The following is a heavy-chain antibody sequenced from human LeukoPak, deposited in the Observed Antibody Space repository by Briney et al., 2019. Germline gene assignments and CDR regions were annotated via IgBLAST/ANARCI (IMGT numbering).Heavy chain of an antibody. CDR3: ARDRRGEKDFDV. J-gene: IGHJ3*01. CDR1: GICVSNDY. V-gene: IGHV3-53*04. Sequence: RGSPRLSCAASGICVSNDYMSWARQAPGEGRGWVSANYYDDYTRDAASVKGRFSISRHNSKNTVYLQMDNLRPEDTAVYYCARDRRGEKDFDVWGPGTMVTVSS. CDR2: NYYDDYT.